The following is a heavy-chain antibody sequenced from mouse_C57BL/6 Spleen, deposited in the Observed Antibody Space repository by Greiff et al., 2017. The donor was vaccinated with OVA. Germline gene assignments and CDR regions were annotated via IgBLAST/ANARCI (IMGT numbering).Heavy chain of an antibody. CDR2: IDPSDSET. Sequence: VQLQQSDAELVKPGASVKISCKVSGYTFTDHTIHWMKQRPIQGLEWIGNIDPSDSETHYNQKFKDKATLTVDKSSSTAYMQLSSLTSEDSAVYYCAREGILPLDVWGTGTTVTVSS. V-gene: IGHV1-52*01. J-gene: IGHJ1*03. CDR3: AREGILPLDV. CDR1: GYTFTDHT.